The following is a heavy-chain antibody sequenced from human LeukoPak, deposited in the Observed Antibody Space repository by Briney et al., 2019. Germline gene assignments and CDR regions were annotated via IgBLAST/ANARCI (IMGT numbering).Heavy chain of an antibody. V-gene: IGHV3-74*01. D-gene: IGHD1-14*01. J-gene: IGHJ4*02. Sequence: GGSLRLSVAASGLTFSSYWMHGVRQAPGKGLVWVSSISSDGSSTRYADSVKGRFTISRDNAKDTLYLQMNSLRAEDTAVYYCARLPTGSPLHYWGQGTLVTVSS. CDR3: ARLPTGSPLHY. CDR2: ISSDGSST. CDR1: GLTFSSYW.